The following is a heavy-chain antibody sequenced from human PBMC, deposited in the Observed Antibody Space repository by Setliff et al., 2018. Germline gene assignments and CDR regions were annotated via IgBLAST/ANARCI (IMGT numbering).Heavy chain of an antibody. CDR1: GFTFNVYA. CDR3: AKVRGRGISYYYYGMDV. J-gene: IGHJ6*02. CDR2: ISASGTTT. D-gene: IGHD2-21*01. Sequence: PGGSLRLSCAASGFTFNVYAMSWVRQAPGKGPEWVSAISASGTTTYYADSVKGRFTISRDNSKNTQYLQMNNLRAEDTALYYCAKVRGRGISYYYYGMDVWGQGTTVTVSS. V-gene: IGHV3-23*01.